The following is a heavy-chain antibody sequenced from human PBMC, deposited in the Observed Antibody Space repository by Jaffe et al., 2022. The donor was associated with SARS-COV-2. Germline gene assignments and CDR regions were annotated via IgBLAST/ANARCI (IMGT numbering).Heavy chain of an antibody. J-gene: IGHJ2*01. Sequence: QVQLQESGPGLVRPSDTLSLTCAVSGYSISSSDWWGWIRQPPGEGLEWIGYIRYSAGTHYNASLKSRITMSVDTSKNQFSLKLSSVTAVDTAVYYCAKKGPHSTYFDLWGRGTLVTVSS. CDR3: AKKGPHSTYFDL. V-gene: IGHV4-28*01. CDR2: IRYSAGT. CDR1: GYSISSSDW.